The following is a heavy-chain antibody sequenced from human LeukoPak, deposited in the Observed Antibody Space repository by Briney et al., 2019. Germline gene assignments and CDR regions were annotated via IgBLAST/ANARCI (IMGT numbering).Heavy chain of an antibody. D-gene: IGHD3-10*01. CDR2: IYWDDDK. CDR1: GGSISSYDW. J-gene: IGHJ5*02. V-gene: IGHV2-5*08. Sequence: TLSLTCTISGGSISSYDWSWIRQPLGKGLEWLALIYWDDDKRYSPSLKSRLTITKDTSKNQVVLTMTNMDPVDTATYYCAHRLWFGDLNPWGQGTLVTVSS. CDR3: AHRLWFGDLNP.